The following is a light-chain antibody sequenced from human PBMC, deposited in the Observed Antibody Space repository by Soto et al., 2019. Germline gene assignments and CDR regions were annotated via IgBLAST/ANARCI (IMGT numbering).Light chain of an antibody. Sequence: QSVLTQPASVSGSPGQSITISCTGTSSDVGGYNYVSWYQQHPGKAPKLMIYEVSNRPSGVSNRFSGSKSGNTASLTISGLQAEDEADYYCSSYTSSSTIVLFGGGTQMTV. J-gene: IGLJ2*01. CDR1: SSDVGGYNY. CDR2: EVS. CDR3: SSYTSSSTIVL. V-gene: IGLV2-14*01.